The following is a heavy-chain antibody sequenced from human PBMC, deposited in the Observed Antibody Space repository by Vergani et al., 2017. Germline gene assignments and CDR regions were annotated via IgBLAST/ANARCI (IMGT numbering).Heavy chain of an antibody. Sequence: QVQLVQSGAEVKKPGSSVKVSCKASGGTFSSYAISWVRQAPGQGLEWMGGIIPIFGTANYAQKFQGRVTVTADESTSTAYMELSSLRSEDTAVYYCARDRTPGGGYDKTNDAFDSWGQGTMVTVSS. D-gene: IGHD5-12*01. CDR1: GGTFSSYA. J-gene: IGHJ3*02. V-gene: IGHV1-69*01. CDR2: IIPIFGTA. CDR3: ARDRTPGGGYDKTNDAFDS.